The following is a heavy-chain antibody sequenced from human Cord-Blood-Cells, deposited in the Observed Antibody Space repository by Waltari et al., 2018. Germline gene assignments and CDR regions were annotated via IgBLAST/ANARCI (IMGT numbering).Heavy chain of an antibody. D-gene: IGHD6-6*01. CDR2: INPNSGGT. Sequence: QVQLVQSGAEVKKPGASVKVSCKASGYTFTGYYMHWVRQAPGQGLEWMGRINPNSGGTNYAKKFQGRVTMTRDTSISTAYMELSRLRSDDTAVYYCAIHLIAARPHYFDYWGQGTLVTVSS. CDR3: AIHLIAARPHYFDY. J-gene: IGHJ4*02. CDR1: GYTFTGYY. V-gene: IGHV1-2*06.